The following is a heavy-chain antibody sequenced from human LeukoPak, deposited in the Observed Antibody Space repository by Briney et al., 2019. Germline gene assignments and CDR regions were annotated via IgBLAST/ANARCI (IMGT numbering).Heavy chain of an antibody. CDR1: GGSFSGYY. Sequence: PSETLSLTCAVYGGSFSGYYWSWIRQPPGKGLEWIGEINHSGSTNYNPPLKSRVTIPVDTSKNQFSLKLSSVTAADTAVYDCARRKLPYSGYGIDYWGQGTLVTVSS. D-gene: IGHD5-12*01. CDR2: INHSGST. V-gene: IGHV4-34*01. J-gene: IGHJ4*02. CDR3: ARRKLPYSGYGIDY.